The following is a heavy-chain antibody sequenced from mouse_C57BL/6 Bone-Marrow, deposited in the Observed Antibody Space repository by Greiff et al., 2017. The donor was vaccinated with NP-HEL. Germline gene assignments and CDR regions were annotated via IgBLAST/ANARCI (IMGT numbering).Heavy chain of an antibody. CDR2: IDPETGGT. CDR1: GYTFTDYE. V-gene: IGHV1-15*01. J-gene: IGHJ4*01. D-gene: IGHD1-1*01. Sequence: VHLVESGAELVRPGASVTLSCKASGYTFTDYEMHWVKQTPVHGLEWIGAIDPETGGTAYNQKFKGKAILTADKSSSTAYMELRSLTSEDSAVYYCTRWDYYDWGQGTSVTVSS. CDR3: TRWDYYD.